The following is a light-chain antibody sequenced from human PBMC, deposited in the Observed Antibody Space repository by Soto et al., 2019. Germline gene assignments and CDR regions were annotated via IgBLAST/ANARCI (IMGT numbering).Light chain of an antibody. J-gene: IGLJ1*01. CDR2: DVS. CDR3: SSYTTSNTRQIV. Sequence: QSVLTQTASVSGSPGQSITISCTGTSSDVGGYNSVSWHQHPPGKAPKLMIFDVSNRPSGVSSRFSGSKSGNTASLTISGLQPEDEADYYCSSYTTSNTRQIVFGTGTKVTVL. V-gene: IGLV2-14*03. CDR1: SSDVGGYNS.